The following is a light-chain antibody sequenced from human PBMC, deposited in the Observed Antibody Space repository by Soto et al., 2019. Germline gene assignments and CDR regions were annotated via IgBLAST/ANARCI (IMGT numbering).Light chain of an antibody. J-gene: IGKJ5*01. Sequence: DIQMTQSPSSLSASVGERVTVTCRASHGIDNRFALYQQKREKSPISLIYFASSLQDWVPSRFSGSGSGTDSTLTIGSLQPEDFATYYCQQYYCQPRTFGQGTRLEIK. CDR3: QQYYCQPRT. CDR2: FAS. CDR1: HGIDNR. V-gene: IGKV1D-16*01.